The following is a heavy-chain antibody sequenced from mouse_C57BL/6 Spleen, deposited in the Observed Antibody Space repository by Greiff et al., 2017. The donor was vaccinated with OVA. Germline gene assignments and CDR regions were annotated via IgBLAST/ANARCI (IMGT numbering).Heavy chain of an antibody. J-gene: IGHJ2*01. CDR1: GYSITSGYY. V-gene: IGHV3-6*01. CDR2: ISYDGSN. CDR3: ARASTTVDYFDY. Sequence: EVQLQQSGPGLVKPSQSLSLTCSVTGYSITSGYYWNWIRQFPGNKLEWMGYISYDGSNNYNPSLKNRISITRDTSKNQFFLKLNSVTTEDTATYYCARASTTVDYFDYWGQGTTLTVSS. D-gene: IGHD1-1*01.